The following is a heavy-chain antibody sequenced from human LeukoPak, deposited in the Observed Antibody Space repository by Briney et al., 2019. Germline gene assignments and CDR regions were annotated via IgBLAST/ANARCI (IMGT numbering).Heavy chain of an antibody. Sequence: SETLSLTCTVSGGSISSSSYYWGWIRQPPGKGLEWIGSIYYSGSTYYNPSLKSRVTISVDTSKNQFSLKLSSVTAADTAVYYCARRSGNYGFDYWGQGTLVTVSS. CDR3: ARRSGNYGFDY. CDR2: IYYSGST. CDR1: GGSISSSSYY. J-gene: IGHJ4*02. V-gene: IGHV4-39*01. D-gene: IGHD3-10*01.